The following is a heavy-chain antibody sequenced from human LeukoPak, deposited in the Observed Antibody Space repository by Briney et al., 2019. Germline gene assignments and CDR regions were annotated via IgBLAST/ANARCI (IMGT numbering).Heavy chain of an antibody. CDR3: AELGITMIGGV. CDR2: ISGSGGST. V-gene: IGHV3-23*01. D-gene: IGHD3-10*02. J-gene: IGHJ6*04. Sequence: GGSLRLACAASGFTFSSDGMSSVRQAPGKGLEWVSVISGSGGSTYYADSVKGRFTISRDNAKNSLYLQMYSLRAEHTAVYYCAELGITMIGGVWGKGTTVTISS. CDR1: GFTFSSDG.